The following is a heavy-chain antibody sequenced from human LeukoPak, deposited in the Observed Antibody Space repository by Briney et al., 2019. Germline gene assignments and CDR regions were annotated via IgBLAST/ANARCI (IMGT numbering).Heavy chain of an antibody. D-gene: IGHD6-19*01. J-gene: IGHJ4*02. V-gene: IGHV4-59*01. CDR3: ARETRGYGSGSYDGFDY. CDR2: IYYGGST. CDR1: GGSISTYY. Sequence: SETLSLTCTVSGGSISTYYWSWIRQPPGMGLEWIGYIYYGGSTNYNPSLKSRVTIPLDTSNNQFSLNLSAATAADTAIYYCARETRGYGSGSYDGFDYWGQGTLVTVSS.